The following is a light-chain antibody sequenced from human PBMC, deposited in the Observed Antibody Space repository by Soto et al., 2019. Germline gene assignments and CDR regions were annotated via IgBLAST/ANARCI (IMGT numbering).Light chain of an antibody. J-gene: IGKJ4*01. Sequence: EIVMTQSPATLSVSPGERSTLSCMASQSVNSYLAWFQQKPGQAPRLLIYGASTRATGIPARFSGSGSGTDFTLTISTLEPEDSAVYYCQQYGTSPLTFGGGTTGDIK. CDR2: GAS. CDR1: QSVNSY. V-gene: IGKV3-15*01. CDR3: QQYGTSPLT.